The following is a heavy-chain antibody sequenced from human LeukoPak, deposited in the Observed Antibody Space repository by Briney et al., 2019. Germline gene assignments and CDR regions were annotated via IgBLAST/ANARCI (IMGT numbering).Heavy chain of an antibody. V-gene: IGHV5-51*01. J-gene: IGHJ4*02. CDR3: ARLLHPSTAMAFKY. Sequence: GESLKISCQDSGYSFTDYWIGWVRQMPGEGLEWMGIIYPGDSDTRYSPSFQGQVTISADKSISTAYLLWSSLKASDTATYYSARLLHPSTAMAFKYWGQGTLVTVSS. D-gene: IGHD5-18*01. CDR2: IYPGDSDT. CDR1: GYSFTDYW.